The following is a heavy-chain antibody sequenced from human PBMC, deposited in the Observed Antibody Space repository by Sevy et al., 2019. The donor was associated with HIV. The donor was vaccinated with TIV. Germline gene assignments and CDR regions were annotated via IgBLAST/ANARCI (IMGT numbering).Heavy chain of an antibody. J-gene: IGHJ4*02. D-gene: IGHD2-15*01. CDR1: GFTFSRYW. Sequence: GESLKISCAASGFTFSRYWMSWVRQAPGKGLEWVANINEDGSVKYYVDSVRGRFTISRDNARNSLYLEMDSLTAEDTALYYCVLPVAATGVDYWGQGTLVTVSS. CDR3: VLPVAATGVDY. V-gene: IGHV3-7*01. CDR2: INEDGSVK.